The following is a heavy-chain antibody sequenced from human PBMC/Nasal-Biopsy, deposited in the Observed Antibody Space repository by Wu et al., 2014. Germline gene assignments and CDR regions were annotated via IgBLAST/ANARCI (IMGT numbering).Heavy chain of an antibody. CDR1: GFTFSSYS. CDR2: ISSSSSYI. CDR3: ARDFSSGYYHDDAFDI. Sequence: LRLSCAASGFTFSSYSMNWVRQAPGKGLEWVSSISSSSSYIYYADSVKGRFTISRDNAKNSLYLQMNSLRAEDTAVYYCARDFSSGYYHDDAFDIWGQGTMVTVSS. D-gene: IGHD3-22*01. J-gene: IGHJ3*02. V-gene: IGHV3-21*01.